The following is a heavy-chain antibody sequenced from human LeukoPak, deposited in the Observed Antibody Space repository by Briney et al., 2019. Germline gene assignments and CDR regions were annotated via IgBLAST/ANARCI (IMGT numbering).Heavy chain of an antibody. V-gene: IGHV1-46*01. CDR2: INPSGGST. Sequence: ASVKVSCKASGYTFTSYYMHWVRQAPGQGLEWMGIINPSGGSTSYAQKFQGRVTMTRDTSTSTVYMELSSLRSEDTAVYYCAKDAAKMATIRNYFDYWGQGTLVTVSS. D-gene: IGHD5-24*01. CDR1: GYTFTSYY. J-gene: IGHJ4*02. CDR3: AKDAAKMATIRNYFDY.